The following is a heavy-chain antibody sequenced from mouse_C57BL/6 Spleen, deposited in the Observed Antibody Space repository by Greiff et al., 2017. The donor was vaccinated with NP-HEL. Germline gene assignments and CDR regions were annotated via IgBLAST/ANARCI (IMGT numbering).Heavy chain of an antibody. CDR2: IDPENGDT. CDR1: GFNIKDDY. J-gene: IGHJ3*01. D-gene: IGHD1-1*01. Sequence: EVQLQQSGAELVRPGASVKLSCTASGFNIKDDYMHWVKQRPGQGLEWIGWIDPENGDTEYASKFQGKATITADTSSNTAYLQLSSLTSEDTAVYYCTPYGSSRAWFAYWGQGTLVTVSA. V-gene: IGHV14-4*01. CDR3: TPYGSSRAWFAY.